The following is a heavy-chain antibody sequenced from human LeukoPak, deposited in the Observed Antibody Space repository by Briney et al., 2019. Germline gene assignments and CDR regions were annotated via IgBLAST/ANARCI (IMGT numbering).Heavy chain of an antibody. Sequence: SVKVSCKASGGTFSSYAISWVRQAPGQGLEWMGWIIPIFGTASYAQKFQGRVTITADESTSTAYMELSSLRSEDTAVYYCARVSGSLTLYQMQPTDYWGQGTMVNVS. V-gene: IGHV1-69*13. CDR3: ARVSGSLTLYQMQPTDY. CDR1: GGTFSSYA. CDR2: IIPIFGTA. J-gene: IGHJ4*02. D-gene: IGHD2-2*01.